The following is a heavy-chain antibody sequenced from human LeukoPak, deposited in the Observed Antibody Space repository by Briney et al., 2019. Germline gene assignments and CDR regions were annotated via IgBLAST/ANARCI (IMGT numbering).Heavy chain of an antibody. CDR2: IIPIFGIA. CDR3: ARGSCSGGSCYPALAYYFDY. Sequence: ASVKVSCTASGGTFSIYAISWVRQAPGQGLEWMGRIIPIFGIANYAQKFQGRVTITADKSTSTAYMELSSLRSEDTAVYYCARGSCSGGSCYPALAYYFDYWGQGTLVTVSS. V-gene: IGHV1-69*04. D-gene: IGHD2-15*01. CDR1: GGTFSIYA. J-gene: IGHJ4*02.